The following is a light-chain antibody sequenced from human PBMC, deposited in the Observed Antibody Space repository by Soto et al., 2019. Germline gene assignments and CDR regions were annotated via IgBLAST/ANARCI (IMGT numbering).Light chain of an antibody. Sequence: QSVLTQPASVSGSPGQSITISCTGTSSDVGGYKYVSWYQQHPGKAPKLMIYEVSNRPSGVSNRFSGSKSGNTASLTISGLQAEDEAEYYCSSYTITSIRAVFGTGTKLTVL. CDR2: EVS. CDR3: SSYTITSIRAV. J-gene: IGLJ1*01. V-gene: IGLV2-14*01. CDR1: SSDVGGYKY.